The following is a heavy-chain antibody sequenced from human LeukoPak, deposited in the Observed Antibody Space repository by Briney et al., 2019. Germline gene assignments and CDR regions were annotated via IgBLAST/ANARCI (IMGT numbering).Heavy chain of an antibody. V-gene: IGHV3-21*01. CDR1: GLTFSIYT. CDR3: ARSRGGNTNGDFDY. D-gene: IGHD5-18*01. J-gene: IGHJ4*02. CDR2: ISGSSNT. Sequence: GGSLRLSCAASGLTFSIYTINWVRQAPGKGLEWVSSISGSSNTYYAGSVKGRFTISRDNAKNSLYLQMNSLRAEDTAVYYCARSRGGNTNGDFDYWGQGTLVTVSS.